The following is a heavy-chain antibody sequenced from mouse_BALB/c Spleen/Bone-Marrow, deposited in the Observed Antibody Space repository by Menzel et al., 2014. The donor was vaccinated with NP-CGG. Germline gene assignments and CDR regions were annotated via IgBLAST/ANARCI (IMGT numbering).Heavy chain of an antibody. Sequence: QVQLQQSGPELAKPGASVKMSCKASGYTFIDTWIHWIKQRPGQGLEWIGYINPSTGYAEYNQNFKDKATLTVDKSSSTSYMQLSSLTSEDSAVYYCARDYWLQGTTLTVSS. CDR1: GYTFIDTW. V-gene: IGHV1-7*01. J-gene: IGHJ2*01. CDR2: INPSTGYA. CDR3: ARDY.